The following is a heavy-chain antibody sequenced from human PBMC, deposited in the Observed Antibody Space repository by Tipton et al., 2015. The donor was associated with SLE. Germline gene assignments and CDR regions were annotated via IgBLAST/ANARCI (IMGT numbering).Heavy chain of an antibody. D-gene: IGHD6-19*01. CDR1: GGSFSGYS. CDR2: INHSGST. Sequence: TLSLTCAVYGGSFSGYSWSWIRQPPGKGLEWIGEINHSGSTKYNPSLKSRVSISIDTSKNQFSLKLRSVTAADTAVYYCAREVEGYSSGWYYWYHYIDVWGKGTTVTVSS. V-gene: IGHV4-34*01. J-gene: IGHJ6*03. CDR3: AREVEGYSSGWYYWYHYIDV.